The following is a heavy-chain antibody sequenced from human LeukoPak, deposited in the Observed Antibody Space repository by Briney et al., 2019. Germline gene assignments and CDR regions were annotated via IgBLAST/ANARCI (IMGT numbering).Heavy chain of an antibody. V-gene: IGHV3-48*04. CDR2: ISSSGSTI. CDR3: AREYYDILTGGRDFDY. Sequence: GGSLRLSCAASGFTFSSYSMSWIRQAPGKGLEWVSYISSSGSTIYYADSVKGRFTISRDNAKNSLYLQMNSLRAEDTAVYYCAREYYDILTGGRDFDYWGQGTLVTVSS. D-gene: IGHD3-9*01. J-gene: IGHJ4*02. CDR1: GFTFSSYS.